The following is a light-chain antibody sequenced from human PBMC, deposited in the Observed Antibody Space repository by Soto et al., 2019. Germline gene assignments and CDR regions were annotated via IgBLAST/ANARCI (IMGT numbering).Light chain of an antibody. Sequence: QSLLTQPPSASGTPGQRVTISCSGSASNIGGNTVNWYQHLPGTAPKLLIYRDNRRPSGVPDRFSGSKSGTSASLSISGLQSEDETDYYCVSWDDSLNGVLFGGGTKVTVL. CDR2: RDN. CDR1: ASNIGGNT. V-gene: IGLV1-44*01. J-gene: IGLJ2*01. CDR3: VSWDDSLNGVL.